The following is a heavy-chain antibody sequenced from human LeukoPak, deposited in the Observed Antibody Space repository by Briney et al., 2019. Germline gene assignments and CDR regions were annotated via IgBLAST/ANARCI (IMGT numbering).Heavy chain of an antibody. J-gene: IGHJ4*02. V-gene: IGHV3-21*01. CDR1: GFTFSSYS. Sequence: GGSLRLSCAASGFTFSSYSMNWVRQAPGEGLEWVSSISSSSSYIYYADSVKGRFTISRDNAKNSLYLQMNSLRAEDTAVYYCARDGSGSYHFDYWGQGTLVTVSS. CDR2: ISSSSSYI. D-gene: IGHD3-10*01. CDR3: ARDGSGSYHFDY.